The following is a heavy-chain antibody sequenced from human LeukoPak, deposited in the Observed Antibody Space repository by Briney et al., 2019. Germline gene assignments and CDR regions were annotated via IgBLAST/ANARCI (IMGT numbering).Heavy chain of an antibody. Sequence: GGSLRLSCAASGFTVTDNYMSWVRQAPGKGLEWVSVIYSGNAYYADSVKGRFTVSREDSKNTLDLLLNCLRPEDTAVYYCAGYVSGYPYWGPGTLVTVSS. D-gene: IGHD3-22*01. CDR1: GFTVTDNY. CDR3: AGYVSGYPY. V-gene: IGHV3-66*02. J-gene: IGHJ4*02. CDR2: IYSGNA.